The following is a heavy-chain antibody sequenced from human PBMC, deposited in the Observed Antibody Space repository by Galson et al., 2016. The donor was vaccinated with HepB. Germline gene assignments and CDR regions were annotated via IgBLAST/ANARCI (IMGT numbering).Heavy chain of an antibody. D-gene: IGHD2/OR15-2a*01. J-gene: IGHJ4*02. CDR3: AGDDDTSNKIAY. Sequence: SLRLSCAASGFTFNTHAMLWVRQAPGKGLEWVSSISGSGGGIYYADSVKGRFTISRDNSKSTVHLQMNSLTAEDTAVYYCAGDDDTSNKIAYWGQGALVTVSP. CDR1: GFTFNTHA. V-gene: IGHV3-23*01. CDR2: ISGSGGGI.